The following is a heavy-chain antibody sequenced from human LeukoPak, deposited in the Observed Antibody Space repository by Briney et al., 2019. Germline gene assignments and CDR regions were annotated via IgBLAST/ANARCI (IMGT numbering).Heavy chain of an antibody. D-gene: IGHD5-18*01. CDR1: GGSISNDY. CDR3: ARGGDSSGYLNHYYYGMDV. Sequence: SETLSLTCIVSGGSISNDYWNWIRQSPGKGQELIGIIHYSGSTYYRPTLKSRVTMSVDTSKNQFSLKLTSVTAADTAVYYCARGGDSSGYLNHYYYGMDVWGQGTTVTVSS. V-gene: IGHV4-59*01. J-gene: IGHJ6*02. CDR2: IHYSGST.